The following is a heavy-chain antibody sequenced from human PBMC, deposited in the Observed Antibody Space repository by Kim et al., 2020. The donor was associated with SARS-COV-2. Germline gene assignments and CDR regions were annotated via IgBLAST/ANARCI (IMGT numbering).Heavy chain of an antibody. CDR3: AKAPPLYGILTGYQH. D-gene: IGHD3-9*01. Sequence: DSVKGRFTISSDNSKNPLYLQMNGLRAEDAAVYYCAKAPPLYGILTGYQHWGQGTLVTVSS. J-gene: IGHJ4*02. V-gene: IGHV3-23*01.